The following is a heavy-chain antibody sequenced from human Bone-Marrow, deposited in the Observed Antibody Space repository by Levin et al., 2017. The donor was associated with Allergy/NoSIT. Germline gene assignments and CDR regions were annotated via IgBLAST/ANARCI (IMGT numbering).Heavy chain of an antibody. Sequence: GESLKISCKSSGYTFTSHDINWVRQAPGQGPEWMGWMNPRSINRGYAQKFRGRLTMISDPSIDTAYMELTSLGPDDTAVYYCASGGGYYDSSGYHIDPFHIWGQGTLVTVSS. V-gene: IGHV1-8*01. D-gene: IGHD3-22*01. CDR2: MNPRSINR. J-gene: IGHJ3*02. CDR3: ASGGGYYDSSGYHIDPFHI. CDR1: GYTFTSHD.